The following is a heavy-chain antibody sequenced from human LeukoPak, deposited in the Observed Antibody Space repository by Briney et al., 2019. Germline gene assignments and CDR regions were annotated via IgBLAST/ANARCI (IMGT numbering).Heavy chain of an antibody. CDR1: GGSISSYY. J-gene: IGHJ5*02. CDR3: GKGKYNWFDP. V-gene: IGHV4-4*07. Sequence: PSETLSLTCTVSGGSISSYYWSWIRQPAGKGLECIGRIYTSGSTNYNPSLKSRVTISVDKSKNQFSLKLSSVTAADTAVYYCGKGKYNWFDPWGQGTLVTVSS. CDR2: IYTSGST.